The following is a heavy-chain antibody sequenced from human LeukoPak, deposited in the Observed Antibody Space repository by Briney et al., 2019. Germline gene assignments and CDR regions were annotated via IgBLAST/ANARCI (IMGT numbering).Heavy chain of an antibody. CDR2: ISTRGNT. J-gene: IGHJ4*02. Sequence: PSETLSLTCSVSGDFITNRYWSWVRQSAGKGLEWIGRISTRGNTNYNPSLKSRVTMSVDTSNKHFSLKLISVTAADTAVYYCVRNWDYWGQGTLVTVSS. CDR3: VRNWDY. V-gene: IGHV4-4*07. CDR1: GDFITNRY. D-gene: IGHD1-1*01.